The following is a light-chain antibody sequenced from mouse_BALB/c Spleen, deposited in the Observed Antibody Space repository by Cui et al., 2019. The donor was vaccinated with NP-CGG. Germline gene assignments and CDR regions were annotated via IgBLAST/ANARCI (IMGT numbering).Light chain of an antibody. Sequence: QPVVTQESALTTSPGETVTHTCRSNTGAVTTSNYANWVQEKPDHLFTGLIGGTNNRVPGVPARFSGSLIGDKAALTITGAQTEDEAIYFCALWYSNHWVFGGGTKLTVL. J-gene: IGLJ1*01. V-gene: IGLV1*01. CDR2: GTN. CDR3: ALWYSNHWV. CDR1: TGAVTTSNY.